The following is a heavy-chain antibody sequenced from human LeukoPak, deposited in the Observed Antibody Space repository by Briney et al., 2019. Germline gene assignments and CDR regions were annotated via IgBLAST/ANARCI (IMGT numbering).Heavy chain of an antibody. D-gene: IGHD1-26*01. Sequence: SGTLSLTCAVSGGSISSRNWWSWVRQPPGKGLEWIGEIYHSGTTNYNPSLRSRVTISVDKSKNQFSLKVTSVTAADTAVYYCARGGEVGAQSTFDIWGQGTMVTVSS. CDR3: ARGGEVGAQSTFDI. V-gene: IGHV4-4*02. CDR2: IYHSGTT. J-gene: IGHJ3*02. CDR1: GGSISSRNW.